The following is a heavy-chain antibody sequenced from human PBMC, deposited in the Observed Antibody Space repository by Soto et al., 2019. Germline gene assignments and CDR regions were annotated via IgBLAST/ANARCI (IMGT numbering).Heavy chain of an antibody. CDR1: GFTFSSYA. V-gene: IGHV3-23*01. CDR3: ARRSSGWYFDY. CDR2: ISGSGGST. J-gene: IGHJ4*02. Sequence: EVQLLESGGGLVQPGGSLRLSCAASGFTFSSYAMNWVRQATGKGLEWVSVISGSGGSTYYADSVKGRFTISRDNSKNTLYLQMNSLRAEDTAVYYCARRSSGWYFDYWGQGTLATVSS. D-gene: IGHD6-19*01.